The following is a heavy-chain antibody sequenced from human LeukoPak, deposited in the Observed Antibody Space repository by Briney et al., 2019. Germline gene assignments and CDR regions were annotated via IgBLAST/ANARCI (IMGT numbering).Heavy chain of an antibody. Sequence: GGSLRLSCAASGYTFSSYWMSWVRQAPGKGLEWVANIKEDGSDEYYVDSVKGRFTISRDNAKNSLYLQMNSLRAEDTAVYYCARAGNRGSVDYWGQGTLVTVSS. CDR1: GYTFSSYW. J-gene: IGHJ4*02. D-gene: IGHD1-14*01. CDR3: ARAGNRGSVDY. V-gene: IGHV3-7*01. CDR2: IKEDGSDE.